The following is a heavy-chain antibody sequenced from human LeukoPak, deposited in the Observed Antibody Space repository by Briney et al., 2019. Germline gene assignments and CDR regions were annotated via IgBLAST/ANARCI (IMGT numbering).Heavy chain of an antibody. J-gene: IGHJ4*02. V-gene: IGHV3-11*04. CDR1: GLTFSDYY. Sequence: GGSLRLSCAASGLTFSDYYMSWIRQAPGKGLEWVSYISSSGSTIYYADSVKGRFTISRDNAKNSLYLQMNSLRAEDTAVYYCATSGYSVNFDYWGQGTLVTVSS. CDR2: ISSSGSTI. D-gene: IGHD5-18*01. CDR3: ATSGYSVNFDY.